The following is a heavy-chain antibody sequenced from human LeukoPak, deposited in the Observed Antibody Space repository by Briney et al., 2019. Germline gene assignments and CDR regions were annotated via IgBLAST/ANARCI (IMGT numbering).Heavy chain of an antibody. J-gene: IGHJ4*02. Sequence: SETLSLTCTVSGGSISSYYWSWVRQPAGKGLEWIGRIYTSGSTNYNPSLKSRVTMSVDTSKNQFSLKLSSVTAADTAVYYCATLAYCTNGVCDFDYWGQGTLVTVSS. V-gene: IGHV4-4*07. CDR2: IYTSGST. CDR3: ATLAYCTNGVCDFDY. D-gene: IGHD2-8*01. CDR1: GGSISSYY.